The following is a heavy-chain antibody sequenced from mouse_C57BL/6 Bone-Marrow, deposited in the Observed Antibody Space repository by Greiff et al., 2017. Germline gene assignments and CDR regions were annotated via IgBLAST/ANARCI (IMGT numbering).Heavy chain of an antibody. J-gene: IGHJ3*01. CDR2: IDPSDSYT. CDR1: GYTFTSYW. V-gene: IGHV1-69*01. Sequence: VQLQQPGAELVMPGASVKLSCKASGYTFTSYWMHWVKQRPGQGLEWIGEIDPSDSYTNYNQKFKGKSTLTVDKSSSTAYMQLSILTSEDSAVYGCARDYFGSSFWFADWGQGTLVTVSA. D-gene: IGHD1-1*01. CDR3: ARDYFGSSFWFAD.